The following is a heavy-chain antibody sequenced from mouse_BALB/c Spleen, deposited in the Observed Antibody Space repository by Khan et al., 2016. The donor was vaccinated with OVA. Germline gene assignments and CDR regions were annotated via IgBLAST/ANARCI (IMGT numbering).Heavy chain of an antibody. J-gene: IGHJ3*01. CDR3: VSPNWFVY. CDR2: IDPMNGNT. V-gene: IGHV14-3*02. CDR1: GFNIKDTY. Sequence: VQLQQPGAELVKPGASVNLSCTASGFNIKDTYMHWVKQGPEQGLEWIGRIDPMNGNTKYDPKFQDKATITADTSSNTAYLQLSSLTSEDTAVYYCVSPNWFVYWGQGTLVTVSA.